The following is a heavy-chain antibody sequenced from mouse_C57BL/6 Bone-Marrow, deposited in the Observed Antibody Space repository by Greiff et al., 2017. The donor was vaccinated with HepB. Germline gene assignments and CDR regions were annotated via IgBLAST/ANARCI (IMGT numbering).Heavy chain of an antibody. CDR1: GFTFSDYG. CDR2: ISSGSSTI. V-gene: IGHV5-17*01. CDR3: ARGPYGSSDWYFDV. J-gene: IGHJ1*03. D-gene: IGHD1-1*01. Sequence: EVKLVESGGGLVKPGGSLKLSCAASGFTFSDYGMHWVRQAPEKGLEWVAYISSGSSTIYYADTVKGRFTISRDNAKNTLFLQMTSLRSEDTAMYYCARGPYGSSDWYFDVWGTGTTVTVSS.